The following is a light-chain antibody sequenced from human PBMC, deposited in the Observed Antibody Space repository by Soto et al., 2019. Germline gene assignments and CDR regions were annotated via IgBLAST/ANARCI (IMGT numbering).Light chain of an antibody. CDR1: QSVGTY. J-gene: IGKJ4*01. V-gene: IGKV3-11*01. CDR3: QQRSDWPST. CDR2: DSS. Sequence: EIVLTQSPATLSLSPGERATLSCRASQSVGTYFAWYQQKPGQAPRLLIYDSSNRATGIPARFSGSGSGTDFTHPISSLEPADFAVYYCQQRSDWPSTFGGGTKVEIK.